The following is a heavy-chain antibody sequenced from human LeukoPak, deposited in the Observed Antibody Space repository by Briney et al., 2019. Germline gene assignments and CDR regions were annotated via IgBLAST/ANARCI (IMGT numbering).Heavy chain of an antibody. V-gene: IGHV3-21*04. Sequence: GGPLRLSCAASGFTFSSYSMNWVRQAPGKGLEWVSSISSSSSYIYYADSVKGRFTISRDNSKNTLYLQLNSLRAEDTAVYYCAIALALNSGYETVDYWGQGTLVTVSS. CDR2: ISSSSSYI. J-gene: IGHJ4*02. CDR3: AIALALNSGYETVDY. CDR1: GFTFSSYS. D-gene: IGHD5-12*01.